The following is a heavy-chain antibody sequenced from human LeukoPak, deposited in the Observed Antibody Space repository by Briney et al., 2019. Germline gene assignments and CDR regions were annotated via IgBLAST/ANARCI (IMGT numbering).Heavy chain of an antibody. D-gene: IGHD4-17*01. CDR2: IYYSGSA. Sequence: SETLSLTCTVSGGSISSDYWSWIRQPPGKGLEWIGYIYYSGSASYNPSVKSRVTISVDTSKNQFSLKLNSVTAADTAVYYCAKDPYGDYVRYFDYWGQGTLVTVSS. J-gene: IGHJ4*02. V-gene: IGHV4-59*01. CDR3: AKDPYGDYVRYFDY. CDR1: GGSISSDY.